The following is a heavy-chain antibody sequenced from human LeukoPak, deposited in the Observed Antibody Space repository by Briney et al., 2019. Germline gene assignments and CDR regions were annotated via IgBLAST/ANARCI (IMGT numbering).Heavy chain of an antibody. Sequence: ASVKVSCKASGYTFTSYDINWVRQATGQGLEWMGWMNPNSGNTGYAQKFQGRVTITRNTSISTAYMELSSLRSEDTAVYYCARVANEYSSSWGAYYYYYMDVWGKGTTVTVSS. CDR1: GYTFTSYD. J-gene: IGHJ6*03. V-gene: IGHV1-8*03. D-gene: IGHD6-6*01. CDR2: MNPNSGNT. CDR3: ARVANEYSSSWGAYYYYYMDV.